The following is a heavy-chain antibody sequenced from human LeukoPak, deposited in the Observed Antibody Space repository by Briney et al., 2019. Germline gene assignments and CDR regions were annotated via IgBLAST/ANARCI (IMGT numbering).Heavy chain of an antibody. D-gene: IGHD5-18*01. J-gene: IGHJ4*02. CDR2: ISSSSSYI. CDR1: GFTFSSYS. V-gene: IGHV3-21*01. CDR3: ADVDTAMV. Sequence: GGSLRLSCAASGFTFSSYSMNWVRQAPGKGLEWVSSISSSSSYIYYADSVKGRFTISRDNAKNSLYLQEDNLRAEDTAVYYCADVDTAMVWGQGTLVTVSS.